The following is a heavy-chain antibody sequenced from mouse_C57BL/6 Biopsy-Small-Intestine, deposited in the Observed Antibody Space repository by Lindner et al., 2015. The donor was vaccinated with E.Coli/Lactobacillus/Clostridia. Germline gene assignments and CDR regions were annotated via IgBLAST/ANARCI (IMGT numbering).Heavy chain of an antibody. CDR3: ARAYSNWYFDV. D-gene: IGHD2-5*01. CDR2: ILPGSGYT. J-gene: IGHJ1*03. V-gene: IGHV1-9*01. CDR1: GYTFTGYW. Sequence: VQLQESGAELMKPGASVKISCKASGYTFTGYWIEWVKQRPGHGLEWIGEILPGSGYTNDKEKCKGKATFTADTSSNTAYMQLSSLTTEDSAIYYCARAYSNWYFDVWGTGTTVTVSS.